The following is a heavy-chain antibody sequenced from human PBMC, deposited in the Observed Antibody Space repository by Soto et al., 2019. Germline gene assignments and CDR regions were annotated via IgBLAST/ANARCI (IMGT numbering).Heavy chain of an antibody. CDR2: IYYSGST. CDR1: GGSISSGGYY. J-gene: IGHJ6*02. D-gene: IGHD3-3*01. Sequence: PSETLSLTCTVSGGSISSGGYYWSWIRQHPGKGLEWIGYIYYSGSTYYNPSLKSRVTISVDTSKNQFSLKLSSVTAADTAVYYCARDPRLYYDFWSGSPFGYGMDVWGQGTTVTVSS. V-gene: IGHV4-31*03. CDR3: ARDPRLYYDFWSGSPFGYGMDV.